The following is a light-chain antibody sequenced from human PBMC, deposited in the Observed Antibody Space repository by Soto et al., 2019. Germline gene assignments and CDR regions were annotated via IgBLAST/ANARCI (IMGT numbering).Light chain of an antibody. CDR1: SGHSSYI. J-gene: IGLJ3*02. Sequence: QPVLTQSSSASASLGSSVKLTCTLSSGHSSYIIAWHQQQPGKAPRYLMKLEGSGSYNKGSGVPDRFSGSSSRADRYLTISNLQFEDEADYYCETWDSNTHTVFGGGTQLTVL. CDR2: LEGSGSY. CDR3: ETWDSNTHTV. V-gene: IGLV4-60*02.